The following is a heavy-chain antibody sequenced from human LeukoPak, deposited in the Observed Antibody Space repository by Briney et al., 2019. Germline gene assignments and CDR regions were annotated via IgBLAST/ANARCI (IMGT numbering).Heavy chain of an antibody. CDR1: GFTFSRNS. Sequence: PGGSLRLSCAASGFTFSRNSMNWVRQAPGKGLEWVSYISSSSSTIYYADSVKGRFTISRDNAKDSLYLQMNSLRDDDAAVYYCARDFPGSYDFDYWGQGALVTVSS. CDR3: ARDFPGSYDFDY. D-gene: IGHD1-26*01. V-gene: IGHV3-48*02. J-gene: IGHJ4*02. CDR2: ISSSSSTI.